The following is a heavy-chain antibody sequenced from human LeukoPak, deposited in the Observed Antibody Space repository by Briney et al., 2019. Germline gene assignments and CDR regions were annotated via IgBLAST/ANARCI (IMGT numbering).Heavy chain of an antibody. V-gene: IGHV1-2*02. Sequence: ASVNVSCKASGYTFTDYYMHWVRQAPGQGLEWMGWINPKSGDTNSAQKFQGRVTMTRDTSISKAYMEVSRLRSDDTAVYYCATYYYDSSGYYFDYWGQGTLVTVSS. CDR1: GYTFTDYY. CDR3: ATYYYDSSGYYFDY. CDR2: INPKSGDT. J-gene: IGHJ4*02. D-gene: IGHD3-22*01.